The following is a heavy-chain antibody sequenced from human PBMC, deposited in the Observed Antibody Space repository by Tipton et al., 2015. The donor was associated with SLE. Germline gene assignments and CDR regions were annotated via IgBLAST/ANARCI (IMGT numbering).Heavy chain of an antibody. CDR3: ARAEYSSSFSLCCFDY. V-gene: IGHV4-34*01. J-gene: IGHJ4*02. CDR2: FNHRGST. CDR1: GGSFSGYY. D-gene: IGHD6-6*01. Sequence: TLSLTCAVYGGSFSGYYWSWIRQPPGKGLVWIGEFNHRGSTNYNPSLKSRVTISEDTSKNQFSLKLSSVTAADTAVYYCARAEYSSSFSLCCFDYGGQRTLVTVSS.